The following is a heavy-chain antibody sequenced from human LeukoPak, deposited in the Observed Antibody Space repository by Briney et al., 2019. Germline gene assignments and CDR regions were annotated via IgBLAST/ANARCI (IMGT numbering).Heavy chain of an antibody. D-gene: IGHD3-10*01. CDR3: AREMGYGSNSGFDY. Sequence: PGGSLRLSCAASGFTFSSYAMHWVRQAPGKGLEYVSATSSNGGSTYYANSVKGRFTISRDNSKNTLYLQMGSLRAEDMAVYYCAREMGYGSNSGFDYWGQGTLVTVSS. CDR1: GFTFSSYA. V-gene: IGHV3-64*01. CDR2: TSSNGGST. J-gene: IGHJ4*02.